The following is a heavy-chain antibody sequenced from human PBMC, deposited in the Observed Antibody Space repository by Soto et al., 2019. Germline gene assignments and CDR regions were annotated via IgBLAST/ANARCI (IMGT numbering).Heavy chain of an antibody. CDR3: ARHNRYSSTWFEGWFDP. Sequence: PGESLKISCKGSGYSFTNYWVGWVRQIPGRGLEWMGIIHPGDSDTRYSPFFQGQVTISADKSISTAYLQWSSLKASDTAMYYCARHNRYSSTWFEGWFDPWGQGTLVTVSS. CDR1: GYSFTNYW. CDR2: IHPGDSDT. V-gene: IGHV5-51*01. D-gene: IGHD6-13*01. J-gene: IGHJ5*02.